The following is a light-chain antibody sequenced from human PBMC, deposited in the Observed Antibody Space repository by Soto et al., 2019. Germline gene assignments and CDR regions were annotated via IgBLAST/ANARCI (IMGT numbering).Light chain of an antibody. CDR1: QSISSW. Sequence: DIQMTQSPSTLSASVGDRVTITCRASQSISSWLAWYQQKPGKAPKLLIYDASSLESGVPSRFSGSGSGTEFTLTISSLQPDDFATYYCQQYNSYSVTFGLGTKVEIK. CDR2: DAS. V-gene: IGKV1-5*01. CDR3: QQYNSYSVT. J-gene: IGKJ1*01.